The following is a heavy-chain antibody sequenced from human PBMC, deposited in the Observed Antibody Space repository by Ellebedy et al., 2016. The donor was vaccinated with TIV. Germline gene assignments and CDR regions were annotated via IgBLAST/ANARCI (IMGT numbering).Heavy chain of an antibody. V-gene: IGHV4-39*01. Sequence: TFSSYAMSWIRQSPGKGLEWLGNIYYSGTTYISPSLKSRASISVDASNNQFSLKLSSVTAADTAVYYCVRRGGWSGAFDIWGQGTMITVSS. CDR1: TFSSYA. CDR2: IYYSGTT. D-gene: IGHD6-19*01. J-gene: IGHJ3*02. CDR3: VRRGGWSGAFDI.